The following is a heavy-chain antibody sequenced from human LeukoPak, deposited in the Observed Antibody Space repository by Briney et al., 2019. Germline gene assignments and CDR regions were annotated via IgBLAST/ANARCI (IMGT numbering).Heavy chain of an antibody. CDR2: IYYSGST. CDR3: AREREQWLADAWYFDL. V-gene: IGHV4-39*07. Sequence: PSETLSLTCTVSGGSISSSSYYWGWIRQPPGKGLEWIGSIYYSGSTYYNPSLKSRVTISVDTSKNQFSLKLSSVTAADTAVYYCAREREQWLADAWYFDLWGRGTLVTVSS. D-gene: IGHD6-19*01. CDR1: GGSISSSSYY. J-gene: IGHJ2*01.